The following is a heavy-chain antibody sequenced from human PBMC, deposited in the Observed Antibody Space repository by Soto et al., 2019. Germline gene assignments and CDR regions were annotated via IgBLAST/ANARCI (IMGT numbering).Heavy chain of an antibody. CDR3: AKGGDDSSGYYGY. CDR1: GFTFSSYA. Sequence: EVQLLESGGGLVQPGGSLRLSCAASGFTFSSYAMSWLRQAPGKGLEWVLAISGSGGSTYYADSVQGRFTMSRDNSKNTLYVQMNSLRAADTAVYYCAKGGDDSSGYYGYWGQGTLVTVSS. D-gene: IGHD3-22*01. V-gene: IGHV3-23*01. J-gene: IGHJ4*02. CDR2: ISGSGGST.